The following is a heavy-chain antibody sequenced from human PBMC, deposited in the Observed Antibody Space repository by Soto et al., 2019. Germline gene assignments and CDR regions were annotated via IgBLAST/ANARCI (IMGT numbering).Heavy chain of an antibody. Sequence: QLVESGGGVVRPGGSLRLSCEASGFNLDDYGMAWVRQVPGKGLEWVSSIDWTGDNTGYADSVKGRFTISRDNAKNSLFLQRNSLRAEDTAFYYCARMGGLFYYYYMDVWGKGTTVTVSS. CDR2: IDWTGDNT. J-gene: IGHJ6*03. D-gene: IGHD3-16*01. CDR1: GFNLDDYG. CDR3: ARMGGLFYYYYMDV. V-gene: IGHV3-20*04.